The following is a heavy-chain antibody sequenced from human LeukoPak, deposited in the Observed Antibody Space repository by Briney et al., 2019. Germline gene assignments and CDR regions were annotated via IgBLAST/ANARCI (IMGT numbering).Heavy chain of an antibody. CDR1: GVSIQSYW. CDR3: ARSGYTISAYHSDF. V-gene: IGHV4-4*07. CDR2: IYTTGRT. J-gene: IGHJ4*02. Sequence: PSETLSLTCDVSGVSIQSYWRSWVRRPAGKGLEWIGRIYTTGRTNYSPSFQSRVTMSIDVSSNQFSLTLRSVTAADTAVYYCARSGYTISAYHSDFWGQGAPVTVSS. D-gene: IGHD5-18*01.